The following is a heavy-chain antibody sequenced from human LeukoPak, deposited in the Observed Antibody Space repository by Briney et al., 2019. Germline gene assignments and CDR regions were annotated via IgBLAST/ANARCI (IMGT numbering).Heavy chain of an antibody. CDR1: GYTSTGYY. CDR3: ARVSRYCSSTSCYGDYYYYYMDV. J-gene: IGHJ6*03. V-gene: IGHV1-2*02. CDR2: INPNSGGT. Sequence: AASVKVSCKASGYTSTGYYMHWVRQAPGQGLEWMGWINPNSGGTNYAQKFQGRVTMTRDTSISTAYMELSRLRSDDTAVYYCARVSRYCSSTSCYGDYYYYYMDVWGKGTTVTVSS. D-gene: IGHD2-2*01.